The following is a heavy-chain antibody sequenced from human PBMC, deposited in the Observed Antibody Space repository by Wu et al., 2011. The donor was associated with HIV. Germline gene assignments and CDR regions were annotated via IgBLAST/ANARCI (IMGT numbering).Heavy chain of an antibody. CDR2: VNCNSGDT. J-gene: IGHJ4*02. Sequence: QVQLVQSGAEVKKPGASVKVSCKASGYTFTDYYIHWVRQAPGQGLEWMGWVNCNSGDTDYAQKFQGRVTMTRDTSITTAYMELSSLRSDDTAVYYCARISGRGTTSDFDYWAREPWSPSPQ. CDR1: GYTFTDYY. D-gene: IGHD3-3*02. CDR3: ARISGRGTTSDFDY. V-gene: IGHV1-2*02.